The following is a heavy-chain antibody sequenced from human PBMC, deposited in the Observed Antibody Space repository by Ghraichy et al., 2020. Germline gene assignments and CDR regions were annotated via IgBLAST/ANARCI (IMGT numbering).Heavy chain of an antibody. CDR3: ARCRARVVNRFFDL. D-gene: IGHD5-24*01. J-gene: IGHJ2*01. CDR2: ISGRTSTL. Sequence: GGSLRLSCAASGFTFSSYGMNWVRQASGKGLEWISYISGRTSTLDYADSGKGRFTISRDNAKKSQYLELNSLRAEDTAVYYCARCRARVVNRFFDLWGRGTLVTVSA. CDR1: GFTFSSYG. V-gene: IGHV3-48*04.